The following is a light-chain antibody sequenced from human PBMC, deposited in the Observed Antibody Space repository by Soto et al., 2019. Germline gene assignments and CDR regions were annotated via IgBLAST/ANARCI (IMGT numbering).Light chain of an antibody. V-gene: IGKV4-1*01. CDR1: QTVLYRSNNMNY. J-gene: IGKJ4*01. CDR3: QQYYSSPRT. CDR2: WAS. Sequence: DIVMTQSPDSLAVSLGERATINCKSSQTVLYRSNNMNYLSWYQQKPGQPPKFLIYWASTRESGVPDRFSGSGSGTDFTLTISSLQAEDVAVYYCQQYYSSPRTFGGGTKVEIK.